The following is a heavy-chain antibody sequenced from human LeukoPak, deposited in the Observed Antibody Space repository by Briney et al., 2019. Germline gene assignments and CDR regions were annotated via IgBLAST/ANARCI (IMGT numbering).Heavy chain of an antibody. J-gene: IGHJ4*02. CDR1: GYSFNSYY. D-gene: IGHD2-15*01. CDR2: INPGGGYT. V-gene: IGHV1-46*02. CDR3: ARDGSWSSIGGLGY. Sequence: ASVKVSCKAFGYSFNSYYMNWVRQAPGQGLEWMGKINPGGGYTKHTQKFQGRFTMTSDTSTSTVYMEFSNLRPDDTAVYFCARDGSWSSIGGLGYWGQGTLVTVSS.